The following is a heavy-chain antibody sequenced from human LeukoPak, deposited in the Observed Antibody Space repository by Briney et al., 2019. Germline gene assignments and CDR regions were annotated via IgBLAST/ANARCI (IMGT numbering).Heavy chain of an antibody. Sequence: ASVKVSCKASGYTFTSYDINWVRQATGQGLEWMGWMNPNSGNTGYAQKFQGRVTMTRNTSISTAYMELSSLRSEDTAVYYCARGQARLRYFDWSAEYYFDYWGQGTLVTVSS. CDR2: MNPNSGNT. D-gene: IGHD3-9*01. J-gene: IGHJ4*02. CDR3: ARGQARLRYFDWSAEYYFDY. V-gene: IGHV1-8*01. CDR1: GYTFTSYD.